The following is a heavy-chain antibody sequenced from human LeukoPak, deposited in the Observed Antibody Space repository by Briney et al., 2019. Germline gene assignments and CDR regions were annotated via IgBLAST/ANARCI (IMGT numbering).Heavy chain of an antibody. J-gene: IGHJ6*03. CDR1: GGSISSYY. Sequence: PSETLSLTCTVSGGSISSYYWNWIRQPPGKGLEWIGYIYHSGSTYYNPSLKSRVTISVDRSKNQFSLKLSSVTAADTAVYYCARGGDYGDYDYYYYYYMDVWGKGTTVTVSS. CDR2: IYHSGST. D-gene: IGHD4-17*01. V-gene: IGHV4-59*12. CDR3: ARGGDYGDYDYYYYYYMDV.